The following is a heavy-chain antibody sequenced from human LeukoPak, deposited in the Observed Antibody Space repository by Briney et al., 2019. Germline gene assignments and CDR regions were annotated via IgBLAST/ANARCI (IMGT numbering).Heavy chain of an antibody. D-gene: IGHD4-11*01. V-gene: IGHV4-59*08. CDR2: ISYSGST. Sequence: PSETLSLTCTFSGGSISSYYWSWIRQPPGKGLEWIGYISYSGSTNYNPSLKSRVTISVDTSKNQFSLKLNSVTAADTAVYYCARRGYSSYFDYWGQGTLVTVSS. CDR3: ARRGYSSYFDY. CDR1: GGSISSYY. J-gene: IGHJ4*02.